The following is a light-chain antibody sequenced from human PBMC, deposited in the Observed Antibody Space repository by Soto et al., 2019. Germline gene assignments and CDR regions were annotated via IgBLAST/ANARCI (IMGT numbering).Light chain of an antibody. Sequence: QSVLTQPASVSGSPGQSITISCTGTSSDVGGYNYVSWHQQHPGKAPKLMIFEVSYLPSGVSDRFSGSKSGNTASLTISGLHADDEADYYCSSNTRSSLYVFGTGTQLTVL. CDR2: EVS. CDR3: SSNTRSSLYV. V-gene: IGLV2-14*01. J-gene: IGLJ1*01. CDR1: SSDVGGYNY.